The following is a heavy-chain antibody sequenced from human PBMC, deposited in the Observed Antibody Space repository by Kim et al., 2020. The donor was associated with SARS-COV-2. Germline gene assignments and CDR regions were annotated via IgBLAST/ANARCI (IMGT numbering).Heavy chain of an antibody. CDR3: ARGHDYGDYVAYFDL. CDR1: GYTFTSYG. Sequence: ASVKVSCKASGYTFTSYGISWVRQAPGQGLEWMGWISAYNGNTNYAQKLQGRVTMTTDTSTSTAYMELRSLRSDDTAVYYCARGHDYGDYVAYFDLWGRGTLVTVSS. V-gene: IGHV1-18*01. D-gene: IGHD4-17*01. J-gene: IGHJ2*01. CDR2: ISAYNGNT.